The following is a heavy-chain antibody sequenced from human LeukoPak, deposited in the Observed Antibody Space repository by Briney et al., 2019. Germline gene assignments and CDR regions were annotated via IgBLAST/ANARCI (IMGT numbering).Heavy chain of an antibody. CDR1: GFTLSSYA. CDR3: ARAEIREYSSGWNFDY. CDR2: ISYDGSNK. Sequence: GGSLRLSCAASGFTLSSYAMHWVRQAPGKGLEWVAVISYDGSNKYYADSVKGRFTISRDNSKNTLYLQMNSLRAEDTAVYYCARAEIREYSSGWNFDYWGQGTLVTVSS. D-gene: IGHD6-19*01. J-gene: IGHJ4*02. V-gene: IGHV3-30*04.